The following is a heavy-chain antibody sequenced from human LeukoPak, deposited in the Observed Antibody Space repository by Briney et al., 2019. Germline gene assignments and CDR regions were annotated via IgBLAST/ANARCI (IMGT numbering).Heavy chain of an antibody. CDR1: GGSISSGGYS. V-gene: IGHV4-30-2*03. J-gene: IGHJ4*02. Sequence: PSETLSLTCAVSGGSISSGGYSWSWIRQPPGKGLEWIGYIYHSGSTYYNPSLKSRVTISVDTSKNQFSLKLSSVTAADTAVYYCARQEGAAAGTLFVYWGQGTLVTVSS. D-gene: IGHD6-13*01. CDR2: IYHSGST. CDR3: ARQEGAAAGTLFVY.